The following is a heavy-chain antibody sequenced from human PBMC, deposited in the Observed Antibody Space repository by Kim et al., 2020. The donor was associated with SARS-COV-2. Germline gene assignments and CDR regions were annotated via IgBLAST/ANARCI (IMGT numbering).Heavy chain of an antibody. Sequence: SWKGRFTISRNNSKNTLYLQMNSLRAEDTAVYYCAKDLNWGLYYYYGMDVWGQGTTVTVSS. CDR3: AKDLNWGLYYYYGMDV. V-gene: IGHV3-30*02. J-gene: IGHJ6*02. D-gene: IGHD7-27*01.